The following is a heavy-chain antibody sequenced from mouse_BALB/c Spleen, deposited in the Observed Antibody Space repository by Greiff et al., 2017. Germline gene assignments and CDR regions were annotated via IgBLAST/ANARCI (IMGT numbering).Heavy chain of an antibody. D-gene: IGHD3-3*01. J-gene: IGHJ3*01. CDR1: GFTFNTYA. CDR3: VRLPGDRVAY. CDR2: IRSKSNNYAT. Sequence: EVKLMESGGGLVQPKGSLKLSCAASGFTFNTYAMNWVRQAPGKGLEWVARIRSKSNNYATYYADSVKDRFTISRDDSQSMLYLQMNNLKTEDTAMYYCVRLPGDRVAYWGQGTLVTVSA. V-gene: IGHV10-1*02.